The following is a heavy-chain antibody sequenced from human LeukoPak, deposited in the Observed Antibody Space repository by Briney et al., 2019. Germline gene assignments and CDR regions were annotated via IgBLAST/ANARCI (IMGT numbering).Heavy chain of an antibody. Sequence: GRPLRLSCAASGVIFNNFAFHWVRQAPGKGLEWVAAISYDGSNKYYADSVKGRFTISRDNSKNTLYLQMNSLRAEDTAVYYCARDRLDRAAFDIWGQGTMVTVSS. CDR1: GVIFNNFA. J-gene: IGHJ3*02. V-gene: IGHV3-30-3*01. D-gene: IGHD2-2*03. CDR3: ARDRLDRAAFDI. CDR2: ISYDGSNK.